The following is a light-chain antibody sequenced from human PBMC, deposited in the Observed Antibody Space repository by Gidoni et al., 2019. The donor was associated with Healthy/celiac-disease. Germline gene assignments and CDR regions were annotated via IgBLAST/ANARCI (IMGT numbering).Light chain of an antibody. J-gene: IGLJ1*01. Sequence: QSALTQPPSASRSPGQSVPISRTGTSSDVGGYNYFSWYHQHPGKSPKLRIYEVSKRPSGVPDRFSGSKSGNTASLTVTGLQAEDEADYYCSSYAGSNNLGVFGTGTKVTVL. CDR3: SSYAGSNNLGV. CDR2: EVS. CDR1: SSDVGGYNY. V-gene: IGLV2-8*01.